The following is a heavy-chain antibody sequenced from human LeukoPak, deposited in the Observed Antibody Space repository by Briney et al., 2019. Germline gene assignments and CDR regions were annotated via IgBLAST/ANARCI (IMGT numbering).Heavy chain of an antibody. CDR2: ISWNSGSI. V-gene: IGHV3-9*01. CDR3: AKDLVATIRGWFDP. Sequence: GGTLRLSCGASGFTFDDYAMHWARQAPGKGLEWVSGISWNSGSIGYADSVKGRFTISRDNAKNSLYLQMNSLRAEDTALYYCAKDLVATIRGWFDPWGQGTLVTVSS. D-gene: IGHD5-12*01. J-gene: IGHJ5*02. CDR1: GFTFDDYA.